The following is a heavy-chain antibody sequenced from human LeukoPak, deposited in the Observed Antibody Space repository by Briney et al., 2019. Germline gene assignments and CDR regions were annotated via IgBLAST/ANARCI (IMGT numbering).Heavy chain of an antibody. J-gene: IGHJ3*02. CDR3: ARDRPPYYYDSSGYPVNDAFDI. Sequence: SEILSLTCTVSGGSISSSSYYWGWIRQPPGKGLEWIGSIYYSGSTYYNPSLKSRVTISVDTSKNQFSLKLRSLTAADTAVYYCARDRPPYYYDSSGYPVNDAFDIWGQGTMVTVSS. CDR2: IYYSGST. CDR1: GGSISSSSYY. D-gene: IGHD3-22*01. V-gene: IGHV4-39*02.